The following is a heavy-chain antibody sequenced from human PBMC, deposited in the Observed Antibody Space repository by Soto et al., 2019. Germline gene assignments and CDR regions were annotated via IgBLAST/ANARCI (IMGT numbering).Heavy chain of an antibody. CDR1: GYSFTSYW. CDR3: ARQGLFWCVPRGRKERDPFAY. J-gene: IGHJ1*01. Sequence: GESLKISCKGSGYSFTSYWIGWVRQMPGKGLEWMGIIYPGDSDTRYSPSFQGQVTISADKSISTAYLQWSSLKASDTAMYYCARQGLFWCVPRGRKERDPFAYRARGSWVPVSS. D-gene: IGHD3-3*01. CDR2: IYPGDSDT. V-gene: IGHV5-51*01.